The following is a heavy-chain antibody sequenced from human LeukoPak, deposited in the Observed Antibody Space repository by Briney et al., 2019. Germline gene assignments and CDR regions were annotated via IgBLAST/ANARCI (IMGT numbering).Heavy chain of an antibody. CDR2: IKQDATEQ. J-gene: IGHJ4*02. V-gene: IGHV3-7*01. D-gene: IGHD2-2*01. CDR3: ARFHYCSSTNCYPRHFDY. Sequence: GGSLRLSCAASRFTFSSYWMSWVRQAPGKGLEWVANIKQDATEQYYVESAKGRFTISRDNTKNSLYLQVNSLRAEDTAVYYCARFHYCSSTNCYPRHFDYWGQGTLVTVSS. CDR1: RFTFSSYW.